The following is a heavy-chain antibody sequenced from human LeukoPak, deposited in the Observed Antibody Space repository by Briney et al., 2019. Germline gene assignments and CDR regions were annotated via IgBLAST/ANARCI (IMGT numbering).Heavy chain of an antibody. CDR3: ARQGPTVPAIAY. CDR2: IYYSGST. CDR1: GFTFSSYA. Sequence: PGGSLRLSCAASGFTFSSYAMSWVRQAPGKGLEWIGSIYYSGSTYYNPSLKSRVTISVDTSKNQFSLKLSSVTAADTAVYYCARQGPTVPAIAYWGQGTLVTVSS. V-gene: IGHV4-39*01. J-gene: IGHJ4*02. D-gene: IGHD2-2*01.